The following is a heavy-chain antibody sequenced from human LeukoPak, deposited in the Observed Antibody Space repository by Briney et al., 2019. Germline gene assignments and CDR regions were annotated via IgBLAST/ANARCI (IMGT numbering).Heavy chain of an antibody. D-gene: IGHD1-1*01. CDR2: ISGSGGST. V-gene: IGHV3-23*01. Sequence: GGSLRLSRAASGFTFSSYAMSWVRQAPGKGLEWVSAISGSGGSTYYADSVKGRFTISRDNSKNTLYLQMNSLRAEDTAVYYCAREYNWNWDFDYWGQGTLVTVSS. CDR1: GFTFSSYA. J-gene: IGHJ4*02. CDR3: AREYNWNWDFDY.